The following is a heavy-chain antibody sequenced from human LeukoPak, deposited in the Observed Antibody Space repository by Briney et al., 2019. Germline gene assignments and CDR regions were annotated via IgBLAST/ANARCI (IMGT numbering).Heavy chain of an antibody. V-gene: IGHV4-59*01. Sequence: SETLSLTCTVSGGSLSSYYWSWIRQPPGKGLEWIGYIYYSGSTNYNPSLKNRVTISVDTSKNQFSLKLSSVTAADTAVYYCARWYSSSSGGYGMDVWGQGTTVTVSS. CDR2: IYYSGST. CDR3: ARWYSSSSGGYGMDV. D-gene: IGHD6-6*01. J-gene: IGHJ6*02. CDR1: GGSLSSYY.